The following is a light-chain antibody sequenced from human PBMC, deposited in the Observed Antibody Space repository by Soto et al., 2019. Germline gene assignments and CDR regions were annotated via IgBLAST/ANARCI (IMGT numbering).Light chain of an antibody. CDR2: DVS. J-gene: IGLJ3*02. Sequence: QSALTQPRSVSGSPGQSVTISCTGTSSDVGGYNYVSWYQQHPGKAPKLINYDVSKRPSGVPDRFSGTKSGNTASLTISGLQAEDEADYYCCSYAGSYTWVFGGGTKLTVL. V-gene: IGLV2-11*01. CDR3: CSYAGSYTWV. CDR1: SSDVGGYNY.